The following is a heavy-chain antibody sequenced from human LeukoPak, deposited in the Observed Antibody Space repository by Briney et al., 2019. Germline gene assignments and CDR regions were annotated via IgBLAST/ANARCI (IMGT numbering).Heavy chain of an antibody. V-gene: IGHV4-4*07. CDR1: GGSISSYY. CDR3: ARALPYGSYDSWSGYYSYYYMDV. D-gene: IGHD3-3*01. CDR2: IYTSGST. J-gene: IGHJ6*03. Sequence: SETLSLTCTVSGGSISSYYWSWIRQPAGKGLEWIGRIYTSGSTNYNPSLKSRVTMSVDTSKNQFSLKLSSVTAADTAVYYCARALPYGSYDSWSGYYSYYYMDVWGKGTTVTVSS.